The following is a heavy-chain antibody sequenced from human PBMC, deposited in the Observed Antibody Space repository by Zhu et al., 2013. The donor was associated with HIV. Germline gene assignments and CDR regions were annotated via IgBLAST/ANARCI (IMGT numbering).Heavy chain of an antibody. CDR3: ASELHDYGGNPWFDY. V-gene: IGHV1-2*02. D-gene: IGHD4-17*01. J-gene: IGHJ4*02. CDR1: GYTFTGYY. Sequence: QVQLVQSGAEVKKPGASVKVSCKASGYTFTGYYMHWVRQAPGQGLEWMGWINPNSGGTNYAQKFQGRVTMTRDTSISTAYMELSRLRSDDTAVYYCASELHDYGGNPWFDYWGQGTLVTVSS. CDR2: INPNSGGT.